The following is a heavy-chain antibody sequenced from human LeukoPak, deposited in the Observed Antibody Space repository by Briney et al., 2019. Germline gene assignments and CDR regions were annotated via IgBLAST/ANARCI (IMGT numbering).Heavy chain of an antibody. CDR1: GFTVSSNY. V-gene: IGHV3-9*03. J-gene: IGHJ4*02. Sequence: GGSLRLSCAASGFTVSSNYMSWVRQAPGKGLEWVSGISWNSGSIGYADSVKGRFTISRDNAKNSLYLQMNSLRAEDMALYYCAKDISPALTMIDWWGQGTLVTVSS. D-gene: IGHD3-3*01. CDR2: ISWNSGSI. CDR3: AKDISPALTMIDW.